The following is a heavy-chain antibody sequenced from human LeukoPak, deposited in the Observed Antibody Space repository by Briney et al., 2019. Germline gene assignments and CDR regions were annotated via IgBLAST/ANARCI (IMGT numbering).Heavy chain of an antibody. Sequence: SGPTLVKPTQTLTLPCTFSGFSLSTSGMCVSWIRQPPGKALEWLARIDWDDDKYYITSLKTRLTISKDTSKNQVVLTMTNMYPVDTATYYCARSYYDSRDNYSISDYWGQGTLVTASS. J-gene: IGHJ4*02. D-gene: IGHD3-22*01. CDR2: IDWDDDK. V-gene: IGHV2-70*11. CDR3: ARSYYDSRDNYSISDY. CDR1: GFSLSTSGMC.